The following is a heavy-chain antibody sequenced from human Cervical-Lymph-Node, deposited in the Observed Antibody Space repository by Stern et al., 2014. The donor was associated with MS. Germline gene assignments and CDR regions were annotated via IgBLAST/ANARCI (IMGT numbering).Heavy chain of an antibody. Sequence: QVQLQESGPGLLKPSETLSLTCTVSYGSMNSFYWSWIRQPPGKGLEWIAYIYFTADTKSNPSLNYNPSLMSRVPISVDPSKNQFSLKVTSLTAADTAIYYCARGGSWNEDWFDPWGQGTPVTVSS. J-gene: IGHJ5*02. V-gene: IGHV4-59*01. CDR1: YGSMNSFY. D-gene: IGHD1-1*01. CDR2: IYFTADTKSNPSL. CDR3: ARGGSWNEDWFDP.